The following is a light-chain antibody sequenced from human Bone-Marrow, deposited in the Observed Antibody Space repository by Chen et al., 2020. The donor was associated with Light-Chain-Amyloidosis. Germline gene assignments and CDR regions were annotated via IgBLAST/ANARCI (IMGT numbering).Light chain of an antibody. V-gene: IGLV3-21*02. CDR1: NIGSTS. CDR2: DDS. J-gene: IGLJ3*02. CDR3: QVWDRSSDRPV. Sequence: SYVLTQPSSVSVAPGQTATIACGGNNIGSTSVHWYQQTPGQAPLLVVYDDSDRPSGIPERWAGSNSGNTATLTISRVEAGDEAYYYCQVWDRSSDRPVFGGGTKLTGL.